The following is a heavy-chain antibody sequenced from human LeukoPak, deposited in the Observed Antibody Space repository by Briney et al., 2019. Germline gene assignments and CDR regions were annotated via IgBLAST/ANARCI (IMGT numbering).Heavy chain of an antibody. CDR3: ARDALYDYVWGSYPTLDY. D-gene: IGHD3-16*02. CDR2: INHSGST. J-gene: IGHJ4*02. Sequence: KPSETLSVTCAVYGGSFSGYYCSWIRQPPGKGLEWIGEINHSGSTNYNPSLKSRVTISVDTSKNQFSLKLSSVTAADTAVYYCARDALYDYVWGSYPTLDYWGQGTLSPSPQ. V-gene: IGHV4-34*01. CDR1: GGSFSGYY.